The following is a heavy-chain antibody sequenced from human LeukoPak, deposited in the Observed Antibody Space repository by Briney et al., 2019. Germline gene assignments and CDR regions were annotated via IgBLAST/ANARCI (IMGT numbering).Heavy chain of an antibody. CDR3: AREYDY. Sequence: GRSLRLSCAASGFTFSSYAMHWVRQAPGKGLEWVAVISYDGSNKYYADSVKGRFTISSDNSKNTLYLQMNSLRAEDTAVYYCAREYDYWGQGTLVTVSS. CDR2: ISYDGSNK. J-gene: IGHJ4*02. V-gene: IGHV3-30*04. CDR1: GFTFSSYA.